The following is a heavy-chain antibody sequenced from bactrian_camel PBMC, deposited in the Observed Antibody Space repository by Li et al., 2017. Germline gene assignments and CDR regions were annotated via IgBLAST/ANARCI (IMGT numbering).Heavy chain of an antibody. CDR2: WYSDGHA. CDR1: YIYSYLC. V-gene: IGHV3S53*01. D-gene: IGHD4*01. J-gene: IGHJ4*01. CDR3: AARAGWCIATMITTHYDY. Sequence: HVQLVESGGGSVQAGGSLRLSCGYIYSYLCMGWSRQGPGKEREVVARWYSDGHASVQEFARGRFTISRDNDKNTVFLQMDSLKPEDTAMYYCAARAGWCIATMITTHYDYWGQGTQVTVS.